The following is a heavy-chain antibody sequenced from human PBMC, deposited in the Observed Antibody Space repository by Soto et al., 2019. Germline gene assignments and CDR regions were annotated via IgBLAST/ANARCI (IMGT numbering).Heavy chain of an antibody. CDR2: ISWNSGSI. CDR3: AKDRICSGGSCYYFDYYYGMDV. D-gene: IGHD2-15*01. Sequence: GGSLRLSCAASGFTFDDYAMHWVRQAPGKGLEWVSGISWNSGSIGYADSVKGRFTISRDNAKNSLYLQMNSLRAEDTALYYCAKDRICSGGSCYYFDYYYGMDVWGQGTTVTVSS. J-gene: IGHJ6*02. V-gene: IGHV3-9*01. CDR1: GFTFDDYA.